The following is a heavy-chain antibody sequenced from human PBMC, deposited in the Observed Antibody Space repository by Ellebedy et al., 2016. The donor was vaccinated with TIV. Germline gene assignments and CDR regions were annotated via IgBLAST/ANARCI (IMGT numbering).Heavy chain of an antibody. CDR2: IFHSGST. Sequence: PSETLSLTCTVSGDSVTSGRYFWNWIRQPPGTGLEWIGYIFHSGSTKYNPSLKSRVTLSVDTSKNQFSLNLSSVTAADTAVYYCAKEDYDIMTGSSGAFDIWGQGTRVTVSS. D-gene: IGHD3-9*01. J-gene: IGHJ3*02. CDR1: GDSVTSGRYF. CDR3: AKEDYDIMTGSSGAFDI. V-gene: IGHV4-61*01.